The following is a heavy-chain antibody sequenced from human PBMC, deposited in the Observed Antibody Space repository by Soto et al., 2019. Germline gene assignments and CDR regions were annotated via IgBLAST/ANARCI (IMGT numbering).Heavy chain of an antibody. CDR3: ARDWRGTVTYDY. Sequence: SETLSLTCAVYGGSFSGYYWSWIRQPLGKGLEWIGEINHSGSTNYNPSLKSRVTISVDTSKNQFSLKLSSVTAADTAVYYCARDWRGTVTYDYWGQGTLVTVSS. J-gene: IGHJ4*02. V-gene: IGHV4-34*01. D-gene: IGHD4-17*01. CDR2: INHSGST. CDR1: GGSFSGYY.